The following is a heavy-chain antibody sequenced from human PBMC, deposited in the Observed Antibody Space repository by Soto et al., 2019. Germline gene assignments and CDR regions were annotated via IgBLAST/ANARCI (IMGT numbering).Heavy chain of an antibody. CDR3: AKDRSSSWYY. V-gene: IGHV3-30*18. CDR1: GFTFSSYG. J-gene: IGHJ4*02. CDR2: ISYDGSNK. D-gene: IGHD6-13*01. Sequence: QVQLVESGGGVVQPRRSLRLSCAASGFTFSSYGMHWVRQAPGKGLEWVAVISYDGSNKYYADSVKGRFTISRDNSKNTLYLQMNSLRAEDTAVYYCAKDRSSSWYYWGQGTLVTVSS.